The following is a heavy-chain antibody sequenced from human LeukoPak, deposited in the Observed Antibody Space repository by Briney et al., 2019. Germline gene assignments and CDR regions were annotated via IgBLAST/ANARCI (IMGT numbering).Heavy chain of an antibody. CDR2: IYGSGNI. CDR1: GASISNYY. CDR3: ARADYGDRNDAFDI. V-gene: IGHV4-4*07. D-gene: IGHD4/OR15-4a*01. J-gene: IGHJ3*02. Sequence: SETLSLTCTVSGASISNYYWGWLRQPAGKGLEWIGRIYGSGNINYNPSLKSRVTMSLDTSKNQFSLKMNFVTAADTAVYYCARADYGDRNDAFDIWGQGTTVTVSS.